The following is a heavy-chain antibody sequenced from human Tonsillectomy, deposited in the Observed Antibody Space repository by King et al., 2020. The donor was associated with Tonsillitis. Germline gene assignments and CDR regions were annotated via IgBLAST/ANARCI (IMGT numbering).Heavy chain of an antibody. Sequence: TLKESGPVLVKPTETLTLTCTVSGFSLSNARMGVRWIRQPPGKALEWLAHIFSNDEKSYSTSLKSSLTISKDTSKSQVVLTMTNMDPVDTATYYCARVPRGYGPYWYFDLWGRGTLVTVSS. CDR1: GFSLSNARMG. V-gene: IGHV2-26*01. CDR2: IFSNDEK. D-gene: IGHD5-12*01. J-gene: IGHJ2*01. CDR3: ARVPRGYGPYWYFDL.